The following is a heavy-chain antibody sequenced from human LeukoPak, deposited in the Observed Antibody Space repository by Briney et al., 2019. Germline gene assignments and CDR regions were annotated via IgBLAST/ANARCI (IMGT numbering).Heavy chain of an antibody. CDR3: AKDYDHYAILTGLFDY. CDR2: ISVSGGST. Sequence: GGSLRLSCAVSRFTFSSYAMTWVSQAVGKGREWVSGISVSGGSTYYADSVKGRFTISRDNSTTTLYLQMNSLRAEDTAVYYCAKDYDHYAILTGLFDYWGQGTLVTVSS. V-gene: IGHV3-23*01. D-gene: IGHD3-9*01. CDR1: RFTFSSYA. J-gene: IGHJ4*02.